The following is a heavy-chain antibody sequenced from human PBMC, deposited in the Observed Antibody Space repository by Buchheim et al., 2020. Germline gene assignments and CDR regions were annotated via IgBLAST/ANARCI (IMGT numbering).Heavy chain of an antibody. Sequence: ELQLVESGGGLVQPGGSLRLSCAASGFTFSTYEMNWVRQAPGKGLEWVSYISTSGTTMYYADSVKGRFTISRDNSKNTLYLQMNSLRAEDTAVYYCARGLGYCSGGSCYHWFDPWGQGTL. D-gene: IGHD2-15*01. V-gene: IGHV3-48*03. CDR3: ARGLGYCSGGSCYHWFDP. J-gene: IGHJ5*02. CDR2: ISTSGTTM. CDR1: GFTFSTYE.